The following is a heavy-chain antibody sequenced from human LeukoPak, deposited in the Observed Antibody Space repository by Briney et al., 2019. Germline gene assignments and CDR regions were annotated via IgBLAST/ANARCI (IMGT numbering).Heavy chain of an antibody. D-gene: IGHD4-17*01. Sequence: GGSLRLSCAASGFTFSTYAMHWVRHAPGKGLEWVAVILYDGTNQYYADSVKGRFTISRDNSRNTLYLQMNSLKVEDTAVYYCARDFRDYRDYVAYFDSWGQGTLVTVSS. CDR1: GFTFSTYA. CDR3: ARDFRDYRDYVAYFDS. V-gene: IGHV3-30-3*01. CDR2: ILYDGTNQ. J-gene: IGHJ4*02.